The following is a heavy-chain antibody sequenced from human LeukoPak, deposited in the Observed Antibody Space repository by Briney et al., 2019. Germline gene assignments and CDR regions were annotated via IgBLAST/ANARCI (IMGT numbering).Heavy chain of an antibody. Sequence: GRSLRLSCAASGFTFDDYAMHWVRQAPGKGLEWVSGISWNSGSIGYADSVKGRFTISRDNAKNSLYLQMNSLRAEDTAVYYCARDDSSSWPLSYYYYMDVWGKGTTVTVSS. CDR2: ISWNSGSI. J-gene: IGHJ6*03. CDR1: GFTFDDYA. CDR3: ARDDSSSWPLSYYYYMDV. V-gene: IGHV3-9*01. D-gene: IGHD6-13*01.